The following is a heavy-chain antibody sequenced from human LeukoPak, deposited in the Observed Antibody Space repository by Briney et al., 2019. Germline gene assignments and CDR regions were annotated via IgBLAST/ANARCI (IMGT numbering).Heavy chain of an antibody. CDR3: ARAASVGELWLPSNLYYYYMDV. Sequence: GESLKISCKGSGYSFTSYWIGWVRQMPGKGLEWMGIIYPGDSDTRYSPSFQGRVTMTRNASISTVYMELSSLRSEDTAVYYCARAASVGELWLPSNLYYYYMDVWGKGTTVTVSS. J-gene: IGHJ6*03. CDR1: GYSFTSYW. CDR2: IYPGDSDT. V-gene: IGHV5-51*01. D-gene: IGHD5-18*01.